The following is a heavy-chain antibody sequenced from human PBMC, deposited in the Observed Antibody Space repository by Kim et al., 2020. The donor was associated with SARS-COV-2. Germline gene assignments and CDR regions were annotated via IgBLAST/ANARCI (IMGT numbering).Heavy chain of an antibody. D-gene: IGHD1-7*01. Sequence: EKSYEDSEKGRFTISRDNAKNSLYLQMNSLSAEDTAVYYCTRGELNPPGDAWGQGTLVTVSS. CDR3: TRGELNPPGDA. CDR2: EK. J-gene: IGHJ5*02. V-gene: IGHV3-7*03.